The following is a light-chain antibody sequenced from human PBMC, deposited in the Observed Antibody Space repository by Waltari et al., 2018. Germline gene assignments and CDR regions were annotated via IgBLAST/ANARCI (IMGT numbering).Light chain of an antibody. CDR2: DAS. CDR3: QQRSSLLPVT. Sequence: EIVLTQSPGTVSLSPGERATLSCRASQNVDNYVACYQQRPGQTPKLLIYDASNRATGVPARFSGSGSGTDFTLTISGLEPEDFAVYYCQQRSSLLPVTFGGGTKVEIK. V-gene: IGKV3-11*01. J-gene: IGKJ4*01. CDR1: QNVDNY.